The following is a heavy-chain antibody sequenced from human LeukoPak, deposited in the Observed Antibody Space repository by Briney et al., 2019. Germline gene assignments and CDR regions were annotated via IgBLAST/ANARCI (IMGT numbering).Heavy chain of an antibody. CDR1: GYTFTSYD. Sequence: ASVKVSCKASGYTFTSYDINWVRQATGQGLEWMGWMNPNSGNTGYAQKFQGRVTITTDESTSTAYMELSSLRSEDTAVYYCARDLGYCSSTSCYYHWFDPWGQGTLVTVSS. V-gene: IGHV1-8*03. J-gene: IGHJ5*02. CDR3: ARDLGYCSSTSCYYHWFDP. CDR2: MNPNSGNT. D-gene: IGHD2-2*01.